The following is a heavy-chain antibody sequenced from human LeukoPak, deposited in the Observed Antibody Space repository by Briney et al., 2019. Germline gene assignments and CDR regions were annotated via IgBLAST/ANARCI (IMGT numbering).Heavy chain of an antibody. V-gene: IGHV5-51*01. CDR1: GCVFTSYL. CDR3: ARQWGRGSGSYLGY. CDR2: IYPCDSDT. D-gene: IGHD3-10*01. J-gene: IGHJ4*02. Sequence: LDTSLKCSGCVFTSYLLAWVRPMPGKGLGWVWVIYPCDSDTPYRPSFQCQVTISADKSISTAYLQWSSLRASDTAMYYCARQWGRGSGSYLGYWGQGTLVTVSS.